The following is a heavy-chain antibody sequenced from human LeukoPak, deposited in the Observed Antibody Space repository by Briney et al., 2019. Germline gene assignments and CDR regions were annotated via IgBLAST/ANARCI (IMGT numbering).Heavy chain of an antibody. J-gene: IGHJ4*02. V-gene: IGHV6-1*01. CDR2: TYHWSKWFN. CDR3: ATGPHGYFDY. Sequence: SQTLSLTCAISGDSVTSGIWNWIRQSPSRGLEWLGRTYHWSKWFNDYAVSVESRMTINADTSRNQFSLQLNSVTPEDTAVYYCATGPHGYFDYWGQGTLVTVSS. CDR1: GDSVTSGI.